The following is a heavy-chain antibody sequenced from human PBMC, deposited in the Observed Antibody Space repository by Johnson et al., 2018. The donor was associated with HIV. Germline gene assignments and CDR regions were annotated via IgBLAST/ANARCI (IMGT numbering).Heavy chain of an antibody. CDR1: GFTFSSYG. J-gene: IGHJ3*02. CDR2: ISYDGNNK. V-gene: IGHV3-30*03. D-gene: IGHD3-3*01. Sequence: QVQLVEPGGGVVQPGGSQRLSCAASGFTFSSYGMHWFRQAPGKGLEWVALISYDGNNKYYVDSVKGRFTISRDNSKNTLYLQMNSLRSEDTAVYYCARVATFGVVISDAFDIWGQGTMVTVSS. CDR3: ARVATFGVVISDAFDI.